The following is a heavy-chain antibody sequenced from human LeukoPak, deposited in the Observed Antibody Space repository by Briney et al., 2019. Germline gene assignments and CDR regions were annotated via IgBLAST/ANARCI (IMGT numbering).Heavy chain of an antibody. D-gene: IGHD1-26*01. CDR3: APMGYYFDY. Sequence: GWSLRPSCAASGFTFSSYAMSWVRQAPGKGLEWVSAISGSGGSTYYADSVKGRFTISRDNSKNTLYLQRNSLRAEDTAVYYCAPMGYYFDYWGQGTLVTVSS. CDR2: ISGSGGST. V-gene: IGHV3-23*01. CDR1: GFTFSSYA. J-gene: IGHJ4*02.